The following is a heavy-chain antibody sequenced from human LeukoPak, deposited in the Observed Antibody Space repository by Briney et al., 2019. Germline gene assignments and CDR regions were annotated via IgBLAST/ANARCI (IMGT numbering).Heavy chain of an antibody. D-gene: IGHD3-22*01. V-gene: IGHV1-69*06. Sequence: ASVKVSCKAFGYTFTSNYMHWVRQAPGQGLEWMGGIIPIFGTANYAQKFQGRVTITADTSTSTAYMELSSLRSEDTAVYYCARGRPLPDYYDSSGYYLPTESWGQGTLVTVSS. CDR2: IIPIFGTA. CDR3: ARGRPLPDYYDSSGYYLPTES. CDR1: GYTFTSNY. J-gene: IGHJ5*02.